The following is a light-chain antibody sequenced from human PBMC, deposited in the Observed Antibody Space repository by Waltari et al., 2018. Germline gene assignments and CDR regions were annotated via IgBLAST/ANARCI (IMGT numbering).Light chain of an antibody. CDR3: MQATHWPYS. CDR2: RVS. J-gene: IGKJ2*03. Sequence: DAVMTQSPLSLPVTLGQPASISCRSSQSLVYSDGNTHLTWFHERPGQSPRRLIDRVSKRDSGGPDRFSGSGSGTDVTLKISRVEAEDVGVYYCMQATHWPYSFGQGTKLEIK. V-gene: IGKV2-30*01. CDR1: QSLVYSDGNTH.